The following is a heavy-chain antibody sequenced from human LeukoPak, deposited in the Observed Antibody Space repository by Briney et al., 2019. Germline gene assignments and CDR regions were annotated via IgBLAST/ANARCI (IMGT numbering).Heavy chain of an antibody. V-gene: IGHV3-53*01. J-gene: IGHJ3*02. CDR2: IYSGGGT. D-gene: IGHD6-13*01. CDR3: ARDRIAAAPDAFDI. Sequence: GGSLRLSCAASGFTVSSNYMSWVRQAPGKGLEWVSVIYSGGGTYYADSVKGRFTISRDNSKNTLYLQMNSLRAEDTAVYYCARDRIAAAPDAFDIWGQGTMVTVSS. CDR1: GFTVSSNY.